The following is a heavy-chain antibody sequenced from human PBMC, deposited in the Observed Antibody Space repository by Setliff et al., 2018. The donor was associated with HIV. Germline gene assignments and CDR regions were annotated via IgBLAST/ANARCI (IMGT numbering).Heavy chain of an antibody. J-gene: IGHJ4*02. CDR2: ISHSGTT. CDR3: ARHAGPDYGGNSVPFDY. Sequence: PSETLSLTCRVSGGSFIGYHWSWVRQSPTKGLQWIGEISHSGTTKYNPSLKSLFAMSADTSKSEFSLKMTSVTAADTAVYYCARHAGPDYGGNSVPFDYWGLGTLVTVSS. CDR1: GGSFIGYH. V-gene: IGHV4-34*01. D-gene: IGHD4-17*01.